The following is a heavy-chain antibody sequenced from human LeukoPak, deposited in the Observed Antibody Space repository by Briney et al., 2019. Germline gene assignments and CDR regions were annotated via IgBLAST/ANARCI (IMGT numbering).Heavy chain of an antibody. V-gene: IGHV3-7*01. CDR2: IKQDGSEK. Sequence: GGSLRLSCAAAGFTFSSYWMSWVRQAPGEGLEWVANIKQDGSEKYYVDSVKGRFTISRDNAKNSLYLQMNSLRAEDTAVYYCAELGITMIGGVWGKGTTVTISS. CDR1: GFTFSSYW. J-gene: IGHJ6*04. CDR3: AELGITMIGGV. D-gene: IGHD3-10*02.